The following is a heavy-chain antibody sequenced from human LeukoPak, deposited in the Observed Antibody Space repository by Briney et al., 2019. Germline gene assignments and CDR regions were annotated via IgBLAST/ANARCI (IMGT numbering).Heavy chain of an antibody. D-gene: IGHD1-26*01. CDR2: ISSYNGYT. CDR1: GYSFTNYG. V-gene: IGHV1-18*01. CDR3: ARERGSGSYEGLDAFDI. Sequence: ASLNVSCMASGYSFTNYGITWVRQAPGQGPEWMGWISSYNGYTKYAQKFQGRVTMTTDRFTNTAYVELRSLRSEDTAVYYCARERGSGSYEGLDAFDIWGQGTMVTVPS. J-gene: IGHJ3*02.